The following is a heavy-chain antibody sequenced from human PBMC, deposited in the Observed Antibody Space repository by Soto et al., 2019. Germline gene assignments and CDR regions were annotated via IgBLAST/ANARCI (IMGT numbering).Heavy chain of an antibody. V-gene: IGHV4-30-2*01. CDR1: GGSISSGGYS. Sequence: PSETLSLTCAVSGGSISSGGYSWSWIRQPPGKGLEWIGYLYHTGNTYYNPSLESRVTISVDRSKNQFSLELPSVTAADTAVYYCARFRGTAMLDFWGQGTLVTVSS. CDR2: LYHTGNT. J-gene: IGHJ4*02. CDR3: ARFRGTAMLDF. D-gene: IGHD2-21*02.